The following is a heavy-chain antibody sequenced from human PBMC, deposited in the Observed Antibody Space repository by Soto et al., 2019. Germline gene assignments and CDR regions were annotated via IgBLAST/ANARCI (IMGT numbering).Heavy chain of an antibody. V-gene: IGHV4-31*03. CDR3: ARGYYYDSSGYYPR. CDR1: GGSISSGGYY. Sequence: QVQLQESGPGLVKPSQTLSLTCTVSGGSISSGGYYWSWISQHPGKGLEWIGYIYYSGSTYYNPSLKSRVTISVDTSKNQFSLKLSAVTAGDTTVYYCARGYYYDSSGYYPRWGQGTLVTVSS. D-gene: IGHD3-22*01. J-gene: IGHJ4*02. CDR2: IYYSGST.